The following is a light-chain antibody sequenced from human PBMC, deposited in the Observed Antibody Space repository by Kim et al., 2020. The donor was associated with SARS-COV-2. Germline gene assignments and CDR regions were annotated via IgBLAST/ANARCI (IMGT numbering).Light chain of an antibody. J-gene: IGKJ1*01. V-gene: IGKV1-39*01. CDR2: AAS. CDR3: QQSYSTPRT. CDR1: QGISVY. Sequence: ASVGDRVTLTCRASQGISVYLNWYQQKPGKAPNLLIYAASSLQSGVPSRFSGSGSGTDFTLTISSLQPEDFATYYCQQSYSTPRTFGQGTKVEIK.